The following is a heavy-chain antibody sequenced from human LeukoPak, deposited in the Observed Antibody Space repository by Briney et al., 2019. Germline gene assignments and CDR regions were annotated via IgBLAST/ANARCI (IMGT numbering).Heavy chain of an antibody. J-gene: IGHJ4*02. CDR1: GYTFTGYY. Sequence: GASVKVSCKASGYTFTGYYMHWVRQAPGQGLEWMGWIDPNSGGTNYAQKFQGRVTVTRDTSISTAYMELSRLRSDDTAVYYCASLSVVVPAADFDYWGQGTLVTVSS. CDR2: IDPNSGGT. V-gene: IGHV1-2*02. D-gene: IGHD2-2*01. CDR3: ASLSVVVPAADFDY.